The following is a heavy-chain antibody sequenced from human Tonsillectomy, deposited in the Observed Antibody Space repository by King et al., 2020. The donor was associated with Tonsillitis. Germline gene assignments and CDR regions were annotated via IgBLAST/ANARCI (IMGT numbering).Heavy chain of an antibody. J-gene: IGHJ4*02. Sequence: VQLVESGGGLVQPGGSLRLSCAASGFTFSSYWMHWVHQVPGKGLVWVSRINSDGSSTSYADSVKGRITISRDNAKNTLYLQMNSLRAEDTAVYYCARGSYYYDSSGYSEGIDYWGQGTLVTVSS. D-gene: IGHD3-22*01. CDR3: ARGSYYYDSSGYSEGIDY. CDR2: INSDGSST. CDR1: GFTFSSYW. V-gene: IGHV3-74*01.